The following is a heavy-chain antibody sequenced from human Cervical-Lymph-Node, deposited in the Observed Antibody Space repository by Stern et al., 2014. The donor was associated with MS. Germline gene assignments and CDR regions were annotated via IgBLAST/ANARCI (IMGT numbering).Heavy chain of an antibody. V-gene: IGHV3-30*04. CDR3: AKGGSGSYLD. CDR2: ISYDGRDK. Sequence: VQLVESGGGVVQPGRSLRLSCAASGFVFRRYALHWVRQAPGQGLEWVALISYDGRDKYYTDSMKGRFTVSRDNSNNTVDLEMNSLRLEDTAVYYCAKGGSGSYLDWGQGSLVTVSS. D-gene: IGHD1-26*01. CDR1: GFVFRRYA. J-gene: IGHJ4*02.